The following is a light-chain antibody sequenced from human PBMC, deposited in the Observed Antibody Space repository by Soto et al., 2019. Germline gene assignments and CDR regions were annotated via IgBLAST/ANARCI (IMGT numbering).Light chain of an antibody. CDR3: QQRRNWPPYT. Sequence: EIVLTQSPATLSLSPGERATLSCRASQSVSSYLAWYQQKPGQAPRRLIYDASNRATGIPARFSGSGSGTDFTLTISSLEPEDFAVYYCQQRRNWPPYTFGQGTKLEIK. J-gene: IGKJ2*01. CDR2: DAS. V-gene: IGKV3-11*01. CDR1: QSVSSY.